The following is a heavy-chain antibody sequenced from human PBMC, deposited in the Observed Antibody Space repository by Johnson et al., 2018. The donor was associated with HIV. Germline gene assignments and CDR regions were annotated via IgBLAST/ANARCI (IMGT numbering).Heavy chain of an antibody. V-gene: IGHV3-23*04. D-gene: IGHD3-16*01. J-gene: IGHJ3*02. Sequence: VQLVESGGGLVQPGGSLRLSCAASGFIVSSNYMSWVRQAPGKGLEWVSGINWNGVRTAYPDSMQGRFTISRDNSTNTLYLQMNSLRAEDTAIYYGAKEYDNVGGSYGGAFDIWGQGTMVTVSS. CDR3: AKEYDNVGGSYGGAFDI. CDR2: INWNGVRT. CDR1: GFIVSSNY.